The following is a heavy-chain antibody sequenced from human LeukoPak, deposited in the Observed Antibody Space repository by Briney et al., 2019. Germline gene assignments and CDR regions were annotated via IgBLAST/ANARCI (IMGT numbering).Heavy chain of an antibody. CDR2: IYHSGST. D-gene: IGHD2-15*01. CDR1: GGSISSSNW. J-gene: IGHJ4*02. CDR3: ATIVVVAATHYFDY. Sequence: SETLSLTCAVSGGSISSSNWWSWVRPPPGKGLEWIGEIYHSGSTNYNPSLKSRVTISVDKSKNQFSLKLSSVTAADTAVYYCATIVVVAATHYFDYWGQGTLVTVSS. V-gene: IGHV4-4*02.